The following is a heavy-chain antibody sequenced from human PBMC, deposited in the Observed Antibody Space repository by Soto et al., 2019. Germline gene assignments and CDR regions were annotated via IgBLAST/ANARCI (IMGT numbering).Heavy chain of an antibody. D-gene: IGHD5-12*01. V-gene: IGHV1-69*13. J-gene: IGHJ4*02. CDR2: IIPIFGTA. Sequence: ASVKVSCKASGVTFSSYAISWVRQAPGQGLEWMGGIIPIFGTANYAQKFQGRVTITADESTSTAYMELSSLRSEDTAVYYCASRRRDGFYYFDYWGQGTLVTVSS. CDR3: ASRRRDGFYYFDY. CDR1: GVTFSSYA.